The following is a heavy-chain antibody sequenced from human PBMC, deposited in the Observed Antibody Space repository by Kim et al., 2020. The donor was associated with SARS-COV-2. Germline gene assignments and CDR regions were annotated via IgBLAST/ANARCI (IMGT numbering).Heavy chain of an antibody. CDR3: ARRYCSGGSCCLNY. Sequence: ASVKVSCKASGYTFTSYAMNWVRQAPGQGLEWMGWINTNTGNPTYAQGFTGRFVFSLDTSVSTAYLQISSLKAEDTAVYYCARRYCSGGSCCLNYWGQGTLVTLSS. CDR1: GYTFTSYA. CDR2: INTNTGNP. J-gene: IGHJ4*02. D-gene: IGHD2-15*01. V-gene: IGHV7-4-1*02.